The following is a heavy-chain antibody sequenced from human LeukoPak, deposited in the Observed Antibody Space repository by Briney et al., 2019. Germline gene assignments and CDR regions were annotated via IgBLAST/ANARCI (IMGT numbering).Heavy chain of an antibody. D-gene: IGHD6-19*01. J-gene: IGHJ3*02. Sequence: ASVKVSCKASGFTFTGYYMYWVRQAPGQGLEWMGWINPNGGGTNYAQKFQGRVTMTRDTSISTAYMEVSRLTYDDTAVYYCAREAVAVALSPDAFDIWGQGTMVTVSS. CDR3: AREAVAVALSPDAFDI. CDR1: GFTFTGYY. CDR2: INPNGGGT. V-gene: IGHV1-2*02.